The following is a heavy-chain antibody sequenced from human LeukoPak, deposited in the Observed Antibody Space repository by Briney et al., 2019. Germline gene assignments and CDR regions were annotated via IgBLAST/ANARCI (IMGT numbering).Heavy chain of an antibody. J-gene: IGHJ4*02. CDR3: ARSSPHYYDSSGYYWEFDY. Sequence: SETLSLTRTVSGGPLSSYYWSWIPQPPGKGLGWVWRIYTSGSTNYNPSLKSRVTMSVDTSKNQFSLKLSSVTAADTAVYYCARSSPHYYDSSGYYWEFDYWGQGTLVTVSS. CDR2: IYTSGST. CDR1: GGPLSSYY. D-gene: IGHD3-22*01. V-gene: IGHV4-4*07.